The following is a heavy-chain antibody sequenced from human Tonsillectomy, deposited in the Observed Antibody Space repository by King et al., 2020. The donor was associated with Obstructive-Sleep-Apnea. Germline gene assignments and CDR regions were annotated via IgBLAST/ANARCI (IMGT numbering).Heavy chain of an antibody. J-gene: IGHJ4*02. CDR3: ATVAGY. V-gene: IGHV3-9*01. CDR2: ITFNGDNA. CDR1: GFTFDAFA. Sequence: VQLVESGGGLVQPGGSLRLSCAGSGFTFDAFAMYWVRQAPGKGLEWVSGITFNGDNAGYADSVRGRFTIYRDNAKNSLYLHMTSLRSDHTAMYYCATVAGYWGQRTLSSVSS.